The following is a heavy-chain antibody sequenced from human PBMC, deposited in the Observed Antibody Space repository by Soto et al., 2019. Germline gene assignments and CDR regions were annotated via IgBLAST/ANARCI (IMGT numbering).Heavy chain of an antibody. J-gene: IGHJ4*02. CDR3: VKDALTTVAYYFDY. CDR2: ISRDSRSI. Sequence: PGGSLRLSCEVSGFRFDDYGMHWVRQAPGKGLEWIAGISRDSRSISYGASMKGRFTISGDNAKNSLYLQLNSLRADDTAFYYCVKDALTTVAYYFDYWGQGALVTVSS. CDR1: GFRFDDYG. D-gene: IGHD4-17*01. V-gene: IGHV3-9*01.